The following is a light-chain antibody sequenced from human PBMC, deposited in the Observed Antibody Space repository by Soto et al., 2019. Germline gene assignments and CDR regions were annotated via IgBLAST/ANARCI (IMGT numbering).Light chain of an antibody. J-gene: IGKJ1*01. CDR2: AAS. CDR1: QGIGSD. CDR3: QQANSFPPWT. Sequence: DIQMTQSPSSLSASVGDRVTITCRASQGIGSDLGWYQQKPGKAPKLLIYAASSLQSGVPSRFSGSGSGTDFTLTISSLQPEDFATYYCQQANSFPPWTFGQGTKVDIK. V-gene: IGKV1-12*01.